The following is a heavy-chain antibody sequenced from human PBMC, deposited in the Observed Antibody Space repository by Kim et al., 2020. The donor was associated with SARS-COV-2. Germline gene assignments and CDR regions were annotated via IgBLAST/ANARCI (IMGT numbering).Heavy chain of an antibody. CDR3: ARYSSSYYYYGMDV. CDR1: GFTVSSNY. CDR2: IYSGGST. J-gene: IGHJ6*02. Sequence: GGSLRLSCAASGFTVSSNYMSWVRQAPGKGLEWVSVIYSGGSTYYADSVKGRFTISRDNSKNTLYLQMNSLRAEDTAVYYCARYSSSYYYYGMDVWGQGTTVTVSS. D-gene: IGHD6-6*01. V-gene: IGHV3-66*01.